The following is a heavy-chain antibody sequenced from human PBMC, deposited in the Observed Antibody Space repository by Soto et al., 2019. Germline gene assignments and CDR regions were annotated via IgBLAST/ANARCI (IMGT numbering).Heavy chain of an antibody. V-gene: IGHV3-66*01. D-gene: IGHD6-13*01. CDR1: GFIVSSNY. J-gene: IGHJ5*02. CDR3: ARNPLSSSLYFSP. CDR2: IYSGGNT. Sequence: EVHLVESGGGLVQPGGSLRLSCAASGFIVSSNYMSWVRQAPGKGLEWVSLIYSGGNTFYADSVKGRFTISRDNSKNTLYLHMNSLRAEDTAIYYCARNPLSSSLYFSPWGQGTLVTVSS.